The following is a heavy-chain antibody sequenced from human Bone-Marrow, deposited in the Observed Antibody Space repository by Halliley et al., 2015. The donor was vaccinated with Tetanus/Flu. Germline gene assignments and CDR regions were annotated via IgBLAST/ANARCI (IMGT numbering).Heavy chain of an antibody. V-gene: IGHV5-10-1*01. CDR2: IDPSDSYS. CDR3: ATRNYYFDS. D-gene: IGHD4-4*01. CDR1: GYRFTDFW. Sequence: QLVQSGAEVKKPGESLRISCQASGYRFTDFWINWVRQMPGKGLEWMGRIDPSDSYSIYSPSFQGHVTISLDTSITTAYLRWSSRKASDTAIYYCATRNYYFDSWGQGTLVTVSS. J-gene: IGHJ4*02.